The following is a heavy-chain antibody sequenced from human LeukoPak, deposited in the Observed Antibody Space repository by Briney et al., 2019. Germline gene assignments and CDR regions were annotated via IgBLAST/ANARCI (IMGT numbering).Heavy chain of an antibody. V-gene: IGHV4-34*01. CDR2: INHSGST. CDR3: ARGVHIVGATHGFDY. D-gene: IGHD1-26*01. CDR1: GGSFSGYY. J-gene: IGHJ4*02. Sequence: SETLSLTCAVYGGSFSGYYWSWIRQPPGKGLEWIGEINHSGSTNYNPSLKSRVTISVDTSKNQFPLKLSSVTAADTAVYYCARGVHIVGATHGFDYWGQGTLVTVSS.